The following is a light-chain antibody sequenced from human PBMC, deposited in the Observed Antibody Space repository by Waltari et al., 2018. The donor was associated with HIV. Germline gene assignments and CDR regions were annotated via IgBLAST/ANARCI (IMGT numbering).Light chain of an antibody. CDR1: SSDVGGYNY. CDR2: DVT. J-gene: IGLJ3*02. V-gene: IGLV2-11*01. Sequence: QSALTQPRSVSGSPGQSVTISCSGTSSDVGGYNYVSWYQQHPGKAPKLMIYDVTERPSGVPDRFSGSKSGNTASLTISGLQADDEADYYCCSYAGRYTWVFGGGTELTAL. CDR3: CSYAGRYTWV.